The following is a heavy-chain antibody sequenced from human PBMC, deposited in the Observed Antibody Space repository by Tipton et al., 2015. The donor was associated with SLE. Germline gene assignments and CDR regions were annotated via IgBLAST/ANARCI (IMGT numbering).Heavy chain of an antibody. J-gene: IGHJ4*02. CDR1: GGSFSGYY. CDR3: ARAGDVLLWFGEPFGY. Sequence: TLSLTCAVYGGSFSGYYWSWIRQPPGKGLEWIGYIYHSGSTYYNPSLKSRVTISVDTSKNQFSLKLSSVTAADTAVYYCARAGDVLLWFGEPFGYWGQGTLVTVSS. D-gene: IGHD3-10*01. V-gene: IGHV4-34*01. CDR2: IYHSGST.